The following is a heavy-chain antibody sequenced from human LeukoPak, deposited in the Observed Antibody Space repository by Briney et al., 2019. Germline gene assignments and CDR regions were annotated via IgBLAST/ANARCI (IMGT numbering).Heavy chain of an antibody. J-gene: IGHJ4*02. D-gene: IGHD3-22*01. CDR3: ARSYYYDSSGYYPHPHY. CDR1: GFTFSSYS. Sequence: PGRSLRLSCAASGFTFSSYSMNWVRQAPGKGLEWVSSISSSSSYIYYADSVKGRFTISRDNAKNSLYLQMNSLRAEDTAVYYCARSYYYDSSGYYPHPHYWGQGTLVTVSS. V-gene: IGHV3-21*01. CDR2: ISSSSSYI.